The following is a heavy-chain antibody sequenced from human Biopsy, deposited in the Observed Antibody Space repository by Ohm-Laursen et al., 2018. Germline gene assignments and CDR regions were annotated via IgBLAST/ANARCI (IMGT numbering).Heavy chain of an antibody. Sequence: PTQTLTPTCSFSGFSLSARGMCVSWIRQAPGKALEWLARVDWDDYKDYSASLQTKLSISKDTSNDQVVLTVNNVDPADTATYYCARTPILIVSAGLVYRHRRHLQGMDVWGQGIAVTVS. D-gene: IGHD6-13*01. J-gene: IGHJ6*02. CDR3: ARTPILIVSAGLVYRHRRHLQGMDV. CDR1: GFSLSARGMC. CDR2: VDWDDYK. V-gene: IGHV2-70*11.